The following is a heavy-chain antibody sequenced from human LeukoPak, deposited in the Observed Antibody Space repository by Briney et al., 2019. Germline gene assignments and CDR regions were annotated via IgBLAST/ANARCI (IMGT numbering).Heavy chain of an antibody. CDR3: VTSPPMKMDS. J-gene: IGHJ4*02. CDR2: ISSNGGST. Sequence: PGGSLRLSCSVSGFTFSTYAMHWARQAPGKGLEHVSRISSNGGSTYDADSVKGRFTISRDNSKNTLYLQMNSLRAEDTAVYYCVTSPPMKMDSWGQGTLVTVSS. V-gene: IGHV3-64D*06. CDR1: GFTFSTYA.